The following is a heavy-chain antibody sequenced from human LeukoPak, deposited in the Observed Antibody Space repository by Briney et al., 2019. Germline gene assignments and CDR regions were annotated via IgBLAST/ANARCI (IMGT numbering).Heavy chain of an antibody. Sequence: SQTLSLSCVVSGDSVSSKNGAWSWIRQSPSRGLEWLAMTYYMFKWYNDSAEWMEGRMTISQDTSKNQYSLHLNSVTPGDTALYYCARDFGTTGWHTFDYWGQGTLVTVSS. D-gene: IGHD6-19*01. CDR2: TYYMFKWYN. V-gene: IGHV6-1*01. J-gene: IGHJ4*02. CDR1: GDSVSSKNGA. CDR3: ARDFGTTGWHTFDY.